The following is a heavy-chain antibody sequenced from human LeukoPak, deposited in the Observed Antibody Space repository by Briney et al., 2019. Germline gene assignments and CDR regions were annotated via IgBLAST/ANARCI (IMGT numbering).Heavy chain of an antibody. Sequence: PGRSLRLSCAASGFTFGSFGMHWVRQAPGKGLEWVAVIWYDGSKKYYADSVKGRFTISRDNSKNTLYLQMSSLRGEDTSVYYCARVANITTFGMDVWGQGTTVTVSS. V-gene: IGHV3-33*01. D-gene: IGHD3-9*01. CDR3: ARVANITTFGMDV. CDR1: GFTFGSFG. CDR2: IWYDGSKK. J-gene: IGHJ6*02.